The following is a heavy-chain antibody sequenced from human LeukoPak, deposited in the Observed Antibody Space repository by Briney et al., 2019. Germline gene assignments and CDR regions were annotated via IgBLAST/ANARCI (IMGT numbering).Heavy chain of an antibody. Sequence: SETLSLTCTVPGYSISSGYYWGWIRQPPGKGLEWIGNIYHSGRTYYNPSLKSRVTISVDTSKNQLSLRLSSVAAADTAVYYCASTGYSSSWYEGQIDYWGQGTLVTVSS. CDR2: IYHSGRT. J-gene: IGHJ4*02. D-gene: IGHD6-13*01. CDR1: GYSISSGYY. CDR3: ASTGYSSSWYEGQIDY. V-gene: IGHV4-38-2*02.